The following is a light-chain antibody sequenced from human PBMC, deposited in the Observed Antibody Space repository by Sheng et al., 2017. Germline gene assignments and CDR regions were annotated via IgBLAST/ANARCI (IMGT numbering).Light chain of an antibody. Sequence: DIQMTQSPSTLSASVGDRVIITCRASQSISTWLAWYQQKPGKAPKLLIYDASNLETGVPSRFSGSGSGTDFTFTISSLQPEDIATYYCQQYDNLPRLTFGGGTKVEIK. J-gene: IGKJ4*01. V-gene: IGKV1-33*01. CDR1: QSISTW. CDR3: QQYDNLPRLT. CDR2: DAS.